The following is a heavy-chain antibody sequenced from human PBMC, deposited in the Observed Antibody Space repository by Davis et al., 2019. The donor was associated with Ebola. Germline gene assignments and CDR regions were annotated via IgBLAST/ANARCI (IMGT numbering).Heavy chain of an antibody. D-gene: IGHD5-12*01. Sequence: PGGSLRLSCAASGFTFSSYSMNWVRQAPGKGLEWVSSISSSSSYIYYADSVKGRFTISRDNAKNSLDLQMNSLRAEDTAVYYCARESSGYDPGGYYYYGMDVWGQGTTVTVSS. CDR1: GFTFSSYS. CDR3: ARESSGYDPGGYYYYGMDV. J-gene: IGHJ6*02. CDR2: ISSSSSYI. V-gene: IGHV3-21*01.